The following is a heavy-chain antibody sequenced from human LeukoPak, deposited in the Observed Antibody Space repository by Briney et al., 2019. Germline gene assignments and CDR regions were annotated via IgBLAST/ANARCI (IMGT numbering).Heavy chain of an antibody. V-gene: IGHV3-30-3*01. CDR3: AKDRAREETYCSSTSCYKATAN. CDR1: GFTFSDYT. J-gene: IGHJ4*02. CDR2: ISYDGSNK. Sequence: PGGSLRLSCATSGFTFSDYTMSWVRQAPGKGLEWVAVISYDGSNKYYADSVKGRFTISRDNSKNTLYLQMNSLRAEDTAVYYCAKDRAREETYCSSTSCYKATANWGQGTLVTVSS. D-gene: IGHD2-2*02.